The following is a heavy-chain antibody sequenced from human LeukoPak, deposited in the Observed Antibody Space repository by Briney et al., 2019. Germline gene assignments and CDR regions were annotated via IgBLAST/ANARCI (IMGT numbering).Heavy chain of an antibody. D-gene: IGHD6-13*01. CDR2: INHSGST. V-gene: IGHV4-34*01. CDR3: ARGYSSSWNGGDFDY. CDR1: GGSFSGYY. J-gene: IGHJ4*02. Sequence: SETLSLTCAVYGGSFSGYYWSWIRQPPGKRLEWIGEINHSGSTNYNPSLKSRVTISVDTSKNQFSLKLSSVTAADTAVYYCARGYSSSWNGGDFDYWGQGTLVTVSS.